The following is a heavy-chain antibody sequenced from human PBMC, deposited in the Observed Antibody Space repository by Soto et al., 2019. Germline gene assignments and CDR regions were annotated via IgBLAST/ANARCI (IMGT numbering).Heavy chain of an antibody. CDR3: ARNCRGYYYYGMDV. CDR2: IYYSGST. Sequence: SETLSLTCPVSGCSISSGGYYWSWIRQHPGKGLEWIGYIYYSGSTYYSPSLKSRVTISVDTSKNQFSLKLSSVTAADTAVYYCARNCRGYYYYGMDVWGQGTTVTGPS. D-gene: IGHD2-15*01. V-gene: IGHV4-31*03. CDR1: GCSISSGGYY. J-gene: IGHJ6*02.